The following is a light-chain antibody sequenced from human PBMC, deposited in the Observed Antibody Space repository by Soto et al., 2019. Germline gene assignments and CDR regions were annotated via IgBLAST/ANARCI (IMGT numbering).Light chain of an antibody. CDR3: SSHTSSTALV. CDR1: DSDVGGYNH. V-gene: IGLV2-14*01. Sequence: QSALTQPASVSGSPGQSIAISCTGTDSDVGGYNHLSWYQQHPGKAPKLMIYDVTNRPSGVSYRFSGSKAGRTASLTISGLQTEDEADYYCSSHTSSTALVFGTGTKLTVL. CDR2: DVT. J-gene: IGLJ1*01.